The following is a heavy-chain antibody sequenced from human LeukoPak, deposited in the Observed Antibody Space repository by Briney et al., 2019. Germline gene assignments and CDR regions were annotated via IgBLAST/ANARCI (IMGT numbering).Heavy chain of an antibody. J-gene: IGHJ4*02. CDR3: ARDGPPTYYYDSSGYSLFDY. V-gene: IGHV3-7*01. D-gene: IGHD3-22*01. Sequence: GGSLRLSCAASGFTFSSYSMNWVRQAPGKGLEWVANIKQDGSEKYYVDSVKGRFTISRDNAKNSLYLQMNSLRAEDTAVYYCARDGPPTYYYDSSGYSLFDYWGQGTLVTVSS. CDR1: GFTFSSYS. CDR2: IKQDGSEK.